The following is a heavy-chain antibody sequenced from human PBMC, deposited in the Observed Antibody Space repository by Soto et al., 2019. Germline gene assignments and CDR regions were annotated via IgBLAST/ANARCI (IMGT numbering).Heavy chain of an antibody. Sequence: QVQLQESGPGLVKPSETLSLTCTVSGGSISSYYWSWVRQPPGKGLEWIGYIYYSGSTNYNPSLKSRVTISVDTSKNQFSLKLSSVTAADTAVYYCARVGGCSGGSCFYWYFDLWGRGTLVTVSS. J-gene: IGHJ2*01. D-gene: IGHD2-15*01. CDR3: ARVGGCSGGSCFYWYFDL. V-gene: IGHV4-59*01. CDR2: IYYSGST. CDR1: GGSISSYY.